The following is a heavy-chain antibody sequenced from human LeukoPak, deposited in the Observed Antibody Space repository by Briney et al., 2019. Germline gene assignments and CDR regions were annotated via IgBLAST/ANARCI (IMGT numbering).Heavy chain of an antibody. CDR3: ARLPGGRWFDP. Sequence: PSETLSLTCTVSGYSISSGYYWGWIRQPPGKGLEWIGSIYHSGSTYYNPSLKSRVTISVDTSKNQFSLKLSSVTAADTAVYYCARLPGGRWFDPWGQGTLVTVSS. D-gene: IGHD2-15*01. CDR2: IYHSGST. V-gene: IGHV4-38-2*02. CDR1: GYSISSGYY. J-gene: IGHJ5*02.